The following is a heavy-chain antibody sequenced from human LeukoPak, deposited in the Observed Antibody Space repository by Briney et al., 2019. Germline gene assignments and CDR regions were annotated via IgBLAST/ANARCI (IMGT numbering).Heavy chain of an antibody. CDR3: ARAAGSSFICYYYMDV. Sequence: SETLSLTCAVSGGSISSSNWWSWVRQPPGKGLEWIGEIYHSGSTNYNPSLKSRVTVSVDKSKNQFSLKLSSVTAADTAVYYCARAAGSSFICYYYMDVWGKGTMVTVSS. V-gene: IGHV4-4*02. CDR2: IYHSGST. CDR1: GGSISSSNW. J-gene: IGHJ6*03. D-gene: IGHD6-6*01.